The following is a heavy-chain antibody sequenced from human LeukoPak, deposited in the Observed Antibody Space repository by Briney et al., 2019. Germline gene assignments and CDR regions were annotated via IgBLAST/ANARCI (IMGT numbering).Heavy chain of an antibody. CDR3: AISSSWYQFDY. CDR1: GGSFSGYY. V-gene: IGHV4-34*01. J-gene: IGHJ4*02. Sequence: SETLSLTCAVYGGSFSGYYWSWIRQPPGKGLEWIREINHSGSTNYKPSLKSRVTISVDTSKSQFSLKLSSVTAADTAVYYCAISSSWYQFDYWGQGTLVTVSS. CDR2: INHSGST. D-gene: IGHD6-13*01.